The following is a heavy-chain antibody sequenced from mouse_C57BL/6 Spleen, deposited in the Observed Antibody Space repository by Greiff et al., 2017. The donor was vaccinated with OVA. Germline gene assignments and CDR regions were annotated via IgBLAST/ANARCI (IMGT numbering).Heavy chain of an antibody. CDR3: ASYDYDEGYFDY. CDR1: GYAFSSSW. J-gene: IGHJ2*01. Sequence: QVQLQQSGPELVKPGASVKISCKASGYAFSSSWMNWVKQRPGKGLEWIGRIYPGDGDTNYNGKFKGKATLTADKSSSTAYMQLSSLTSEDSAVYFCASYDYDEGYFDYWGQGTTLTVSS. D-gene: IGHD2-4*01. V-gene: IGHV1-82*01. CDR2: IYPGDGDT.